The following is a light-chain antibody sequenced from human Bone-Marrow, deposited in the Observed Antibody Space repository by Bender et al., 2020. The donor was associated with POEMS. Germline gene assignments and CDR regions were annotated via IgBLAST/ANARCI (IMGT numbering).Light chain of an antibody. CDR3: QAWDNSTLV. CDR2: KDT. CDR1: KLGTKY. J-gene: IGLJ3*02. Sequence: YELSQPPSVSVSPGQTASITCFGHKLGTKYVCWYQQKPGLSPVLVIYKDTKRPSGVPERFSASNSGNTATLTISGTQPMDEADYYCQAWDNSTLVLGGGTKLTVL. V-gene: IGLV3-1*01.